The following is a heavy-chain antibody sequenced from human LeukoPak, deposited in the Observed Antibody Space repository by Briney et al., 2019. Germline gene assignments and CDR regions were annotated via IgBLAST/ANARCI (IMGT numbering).Heavy chain of an antibody. CDR2: ISYDGSNK. Sequence: GRSLRLSCAASGFTFSSYAMHWVRQAPGKGLEWVAVISYDGSNKYYADSVRGRFTISRDNSKNTLYLQMNSLRAEDTAVYYCARVEAVEDYYYYGMDVWGQGTTVTVSS. J-gene: IGHJ6*02. CDR3: ARVEAVEDYYYYGMDV. CDR1: GFTFSSYA. D-gene: IGHD1-1*01. V-gene: IGHV3-30*04.